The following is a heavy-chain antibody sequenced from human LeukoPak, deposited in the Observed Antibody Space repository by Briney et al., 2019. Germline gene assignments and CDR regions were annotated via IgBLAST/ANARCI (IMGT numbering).Heavy chain of an antibody. V-gene: IGHV4-59*01. D-gene: IGHD4-17*01. CDR1: GGSISSYY. Sequence: SETLSLTCTVSGGSISSYYWSWIRQPPGKGLEWIGYIYYSGSTNYNPSLKSRVTISVDTSKNQFSLKLSSVTAADTAVYYCARVPYGGYEDAFDIWGQGTMVTVSS. CDR2: IYYSGST. CDR3: ARVPYGGYEDAFDI. J-gene: IGHJ3*02.